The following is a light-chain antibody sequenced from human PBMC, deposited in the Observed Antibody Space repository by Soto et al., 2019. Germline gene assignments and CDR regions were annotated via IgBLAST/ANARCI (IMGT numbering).Light chain of an antibody. Sequence: DIQMTQSPSTLSASVGDGVTITCRASQNISVWLAWYQQRPGKAPKFLIYDASSLETGVPSRFSGSRSGTEFTLASRSLQPDDFATYYCQQYDSSSPTFGQGTKLEIK. CDR2: DAS. J-gene: IGKJ2*01. CDR3: QQYDSSSPT. CDR1: QNISVW. V-gene: IGKV1-5*01.